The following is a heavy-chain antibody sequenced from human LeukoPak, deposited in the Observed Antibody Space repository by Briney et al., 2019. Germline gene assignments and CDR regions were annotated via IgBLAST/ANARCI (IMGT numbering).Heavy chain of an antibody. CDR1: GYTFTGYY. CDR2: INPNSGGT. CDR3: ARDLYYYASSGYYYNLPDY. Sequence: ASVKVSCKASGYTFTGYYMHWVRQAPGQGLEWMGWINPNSGGTNYAQKFQGRVTMTRDTSISTAYMELSRLRSDDTAVYYCARDLYYYASSGYYYNLPDYWGQGTLVTVSS. D-gene: IGHD3-22*01. V-gene: IGHV1-2*02. J-gene: IGHJ4*02.